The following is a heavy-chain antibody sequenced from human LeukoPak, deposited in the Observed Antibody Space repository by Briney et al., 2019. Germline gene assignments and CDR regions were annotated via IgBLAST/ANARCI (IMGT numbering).Heavy chain of an antibody. Sequence: QTGGSLRLSCAASGFTFSSYAMHWVRQAPGKGLEWVAVISYDGSNKYYADSVKGRFTISRDNSKNTLYLQMNSLRAEDTAVYYCARGDGDYDFDYWGQGTLVTVSS. J-gene: IGHJ4*02. CDR3: ARGDGDYDFDY. V-gene: IGHV3-30*04. CDR2: ISYDGSNK. CDR1: GFTFSSYA. D-gene: IGHD4-17*01.